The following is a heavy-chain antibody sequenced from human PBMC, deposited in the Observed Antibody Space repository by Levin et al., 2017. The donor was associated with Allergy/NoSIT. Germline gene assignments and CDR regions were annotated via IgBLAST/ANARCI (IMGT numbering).Heavy chain of an antibody. J-gene: IGHJ5*02. Sequence: SGGSLRLSCAASGFTFSSYGMHWVRQAPGKGLEWVAVIWYDGSNKYYADSVKGRFTISRDNSKNTLYLQMNSLRAEDTAVYYCARDSQPGYSFSPPGAWGQGTLVTVSS. V-gene: IGHV3-33*01. D-gene: IGHD5-18*01. CDR1: GFTFSSYG. CDR3: ARDSQPGYSFSPPGA. CDR2: IWYDGSNK.